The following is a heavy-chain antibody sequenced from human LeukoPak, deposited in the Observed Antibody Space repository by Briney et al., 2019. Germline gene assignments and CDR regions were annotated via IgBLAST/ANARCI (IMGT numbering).Heavy chain of an antibody. J-gene: IGHJ4*02. Sequence: SETLSLTCTVSGYSISSGYYWGWIRQPPGKGLEWIGSIYHSGSTYYNPSLKSRVTISVDTSKNQFSLKLSSVTAADMAVYYCAREGIAAAGTSAFDYWGQGTLVTVSS. CDR3: AREGIAAAGTSAFDY. D-gene: IGHD6-13*01. CDR2: IYHSGST. CDR1: GYSISSGYY. V-gene: IGHV4-38-2*02.